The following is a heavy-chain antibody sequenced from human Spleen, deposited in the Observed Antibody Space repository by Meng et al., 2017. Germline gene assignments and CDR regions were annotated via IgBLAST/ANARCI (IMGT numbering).Heavy chain of an antibody. D-gene: IGHD1-26*01. CDR1: GFTFDDYA. Sequence: GESLKISCAASGFTFDDYAMHWVRQAPGKGLEWVGRIKSNTDGGTAEYAAPVTGRFTISRDNAKKSLYLEMNSLRAEDTAVYYCAREGDNDAFDIWGQGTMVTVSS. CDR3: AREGDNDAFDI. CDR2: IKSNTDGGTA. J-gene: IGHJ3*02. V-gene: IGHV3-20*04.